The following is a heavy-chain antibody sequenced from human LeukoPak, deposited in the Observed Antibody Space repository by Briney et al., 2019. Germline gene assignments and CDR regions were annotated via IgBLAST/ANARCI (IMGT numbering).Heavy chain of an antibody. V-gene: IGHV1-69*13. J-gene: IGHJ5*02. D-gene: IGHD3-22*01. Sequence: ASVKVSCKASGGTFTSYAISWVRQAPGQGLEWMGGIIPIFGTANYAQKFQGRVTITADESTSTAYMELSSLRSEDTAVYYCASMLRYYYDSSGYSYLPWGQGTLVTVSS. CDR3: ASMLRYYYDSSGYSYLP. CDR2: IIPIFGTA. CDR1: GGTFTSYA.